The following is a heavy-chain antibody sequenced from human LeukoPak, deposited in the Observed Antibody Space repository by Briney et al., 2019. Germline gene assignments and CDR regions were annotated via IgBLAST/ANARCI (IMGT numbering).Heavy chain of an antibody. D-gene: IGHD3-16*01. Sequence: GGSLRLSCAASGFTFDDYGMSWVRQAPGKGLEWVSGINWNGGSTGYADSVKGRFTISRDNANNSLYLQMNSLRAEDTALYYCARDTSATGGIGAFDIWGQGTMVTVSS. CDR3: ARDTSATGGIGAFDI. J-gene: IGHJ3*02. V-gene: IGHV3-20*04. CDR2: INWNGGST. CDR1: GFTFDDYG.